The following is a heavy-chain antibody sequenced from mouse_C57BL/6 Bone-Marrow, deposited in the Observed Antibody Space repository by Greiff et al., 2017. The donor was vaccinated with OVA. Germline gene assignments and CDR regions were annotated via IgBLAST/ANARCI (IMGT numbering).Heavy chain of an antibody. CDR3: ARAYGSSSWYFDV. D-gene: IGHD1-1*01. CDR1: GYTFTSYW. CDR2: IHPNSGST. J-gene: IGHJ1*03. V-gene: IGHV1-64*01. Sequence: QVQLQQPGAELVKPGASVKLSCKASGYTFTSYWMHWVKQRPGQGLEWIGMIHPNSGSTNYNEKFKSKATLTVDKSSSTAYMQLSSLTSEDSAVYYGARAYGSSSWYFDVWGTGTTVTVSS.